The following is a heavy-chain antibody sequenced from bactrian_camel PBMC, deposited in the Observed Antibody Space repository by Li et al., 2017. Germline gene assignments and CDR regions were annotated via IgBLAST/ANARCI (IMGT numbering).Heavy chain of an antibody. D-gene: IGHD6*01. CDR1: QDTTKRNA. Sequence: HVQLVESGGGSVQAGGFLRLSCVAVQDTTKRNAMAWFRQGPGGKEREGVATIADDNNPAYADSVKGRFTISVDNAANTLYLQMDDLKPEDTATYYCSAEHDELTATEVRDVPEYRYRGQGTQVTVS. J-gene: IGHJ4*01. CDR2: IADDNNP. V-gene: IGHV3S53*01.